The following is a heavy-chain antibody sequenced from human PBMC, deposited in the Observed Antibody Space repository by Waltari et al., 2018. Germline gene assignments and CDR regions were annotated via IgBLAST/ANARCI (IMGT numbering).Heavy chain of an antibody. CDR2: IYHSGVT. V-gene: IGHV4-38-2*02. CDR1: GYSISSGYY. Sequence: QVQLQESGPGLVKPSETLSLTCAVSGYSISSGYYWGWIRQPPGKGLEWIGSIYHSGVTYYNPARKSRVTISVDTAKNQFSLKLSSVTAADTAVYYCAREVYDSSGYRGRVYFQHWGQGTLVTVSS. J-gene: IGHJ1*01. D-gene: IGHD3-22*01. CDR3: AREVYDSSGYRGRVYFQH.